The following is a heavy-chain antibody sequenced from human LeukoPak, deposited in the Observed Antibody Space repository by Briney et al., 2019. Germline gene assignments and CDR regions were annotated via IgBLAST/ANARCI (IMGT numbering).Heavy chain of an antibody. CDR3: ARGGFIAARPFDY. CDR2: ISYDGSNK. Sequence: GGSLRLSCAASGFTFRYHTMHWVRQAPGKGLEWVAVISYDGSNKFYSASVRDRFTISRDDSKNTVYLLMNSLRAEDTAVYYCARGGFIAARPFDYWGQGTLVTVSS. D-gene: IGHD6-6*01. J-gene: IGHJ4*02. CDR1: GFTFRYHT. V-gene: IGHV3-30*04.